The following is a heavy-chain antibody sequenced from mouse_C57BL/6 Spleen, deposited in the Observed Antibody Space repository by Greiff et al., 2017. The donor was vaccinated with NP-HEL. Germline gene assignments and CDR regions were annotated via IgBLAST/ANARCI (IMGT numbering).Heavy chain of an antibody. CDR3: ARRRSNSPRYFDV. J-gene: IGHJ1*03. CDR1: GYTFTSYW. Sequence: QVQLQQPGAELVRPGSSVKLSCKASGYTFTSYWMHWVKQRPIQGLEWIGNIGPSDSETHYNQKFKDKATLTVDKSSSTAYMQLSSLTSEDSAVYYCARRRSNSPRYFDVWGTGTTVTVSS. V-gene: IGHV1-52*01. CDR2: IGPSDSET. D-gene: IGHD2-5*01.